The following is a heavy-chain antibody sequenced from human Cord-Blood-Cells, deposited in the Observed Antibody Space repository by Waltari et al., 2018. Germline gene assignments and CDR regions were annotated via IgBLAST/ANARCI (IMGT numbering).Heavy chain of an antibody. Sequence: EVQLVESGGGLVKPGGSLRLSCAASGFTFSSYSITWVRQAPGKGLEWVSSISSSSSYIYYADSVKGRFTISRDNAKNSLYLQMNSLRAEDTAVYYCAREPDYGDYFDYWGQGTLVTVSS. CDR1: GFTFSSYS. CDR3: AREPDYGDYFDY. D-gene: IGHD4-17*01. CDR2: ISSSSSYI. V-gene: IGHV3-21*01. J-gene: IGHJ4*02.